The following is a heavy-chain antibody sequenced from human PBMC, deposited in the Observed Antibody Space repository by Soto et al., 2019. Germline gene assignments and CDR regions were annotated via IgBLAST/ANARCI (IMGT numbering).Heavy chain of an antibody. Sequence: ASVKVSCKASGYTFTSYGISWVRQAPGQGLEWMGWISTYNGNTKYAQKLQGRVTMTTDTSTSTAYMELRSLRSDDTAVFYCAREMVRGVGSDYWGEGTLVTVSS. V-gene: IGHV1-18*01. CDR3: AREMVRGVGSDY. CDR2: ISTYNGNT. D-gene: IGHD3-10*01. J-gene: IGHJ4*02. CDR1: GYTFTSYG.